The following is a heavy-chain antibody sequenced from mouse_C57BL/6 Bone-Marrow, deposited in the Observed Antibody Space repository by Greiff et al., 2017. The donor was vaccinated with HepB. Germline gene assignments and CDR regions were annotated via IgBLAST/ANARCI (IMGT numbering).Heavy chain of an antibody. J-gene: IGHJ2*01. CDR3: TPGGTTVAYYFDY. CDR2: IDPENGDT. D-gene: IGHD1-1*01. CDR1: GFNIKDDY. Sequence: EVKLMESGAELVRPGASVKLSCTASGFNIKDDYMHWVKQRPEQGLEWIGWIDPENGDTEYASKFQGKATITADTSSNTAYLQLSSLTSEDTAVYYCTPGGTTVAYYFDYWGQGTTLTVSS. V-gene: IGHV14-4*01.